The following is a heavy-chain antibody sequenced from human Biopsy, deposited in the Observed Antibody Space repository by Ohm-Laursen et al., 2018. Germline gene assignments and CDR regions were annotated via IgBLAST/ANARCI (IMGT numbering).Heavy chain of an antibody. CDR3: ARDPIVGSKADGMDV. CDR1: GFTFSVYA. D-gene: IGHD1-26*01. J-gene: IGHJ6*02. Sequence: SLRLSCTAAGFTFSVYAMHWVRQAPGKGLEWVAIIWYDGSSEYYADSVKGRFTISRDNSKNTVYLQMNSLRVEDTAVYYCARDPIVGSKADGMDVWGQGTTVTVSS. V-gene: IGHV3-33*01. CDR2: IWYDGSSE.